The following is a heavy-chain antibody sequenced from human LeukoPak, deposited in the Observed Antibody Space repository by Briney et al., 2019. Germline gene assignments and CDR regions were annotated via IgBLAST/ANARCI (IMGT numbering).Heavy chain of an antibody. CDR1: DGSLSGSY. Sequence: PSETLSLTCAVSDGSLSGSYWTWIRQTPGKGPEWIGDINYSGITNYDPSLKSRVTISVDTSTNQFSLRLTSVTAADTALYYCARQKPSTFRQYGRGRPFDSWGQGTLVTVSS. CDR3: ARQKPSTFRQYGRGRPFDS. CDR2: INYSGIT. J-gene: IGHJ4*02. V-gene: IGHV4-34*01. D-gene: IGHD3-16*01.